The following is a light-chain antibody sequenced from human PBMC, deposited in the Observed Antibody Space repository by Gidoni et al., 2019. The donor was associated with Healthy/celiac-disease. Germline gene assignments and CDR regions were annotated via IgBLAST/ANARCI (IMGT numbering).Light chain of an antibody. V-gene: IGKV1-39*01. Sequence: DIQMTQSPSSLSASVGDRVTITGRASQSISSYLNWNQQKPGKAPKLLSYAASSLQSGVPSRFSGSGAGTEFTLTISSLQPEDFATYYCQQSYSTPFTFXPXTKVDIK. CDR3: QQSYSTPFT. J-gene: IGKJ3*01. CDR2: AAS. CDR1: QSISSY.